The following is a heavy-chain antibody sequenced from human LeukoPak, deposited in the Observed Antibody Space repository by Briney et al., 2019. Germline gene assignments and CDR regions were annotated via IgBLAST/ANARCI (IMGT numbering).Heavy chain of an antibody. CDR3: ASSVVVTAIFDY. CDR1: GGSISSGGYY. D-gene: IGHD2-21*02. J-gene: IGHJ4*02. CDR2: IYYSGST. V-gene: IGHV4-31*03. Sequence: SQTLSLTCTVSGGSISSGGYYWSWIRQHPGKGLEWIGYIYYSGSTYYNPSLKSRVTISVDTSKNQFSLKLSSVTAADTAVYYCASSVVVTAIFDYWGQGTLVTVSS.